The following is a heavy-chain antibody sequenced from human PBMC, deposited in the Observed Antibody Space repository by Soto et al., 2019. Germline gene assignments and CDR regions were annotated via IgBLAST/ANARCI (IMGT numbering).Heavy chain of an antibody. Sequence: PGGSLRLSCVASGFIFSDYAMHWARQAPGMGLEWVALISPAGTNQYYADSAKGRFTISRDNSKNTLYLQMNSLRPEDTGLYYCARENSRISPRLFQHWAHGTLVTVSS. CDR2: ISPAGTNQ. J-gene: IGHJ1*01. D-gene: IGHD6-6*01. V-gene: IGHV3-30-3*01. CDR3: ARENSRISPRLFQH. CDR1: GFIFSDYA.